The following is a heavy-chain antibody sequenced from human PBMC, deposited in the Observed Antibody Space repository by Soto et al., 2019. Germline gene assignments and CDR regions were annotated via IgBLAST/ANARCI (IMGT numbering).Heavy chain of an antibody. CDR3: ARLGGSLVRGTYQYYGMDV. CDR1: GYSFTSFW. J-gene: IGHJ6*02. V-gene: IGHV5-10-1*01. CDR2: IDPSDSNT. D-gene: IGHD3-10*01. Sequence: GESLKISCKGSGYSFTSFWISWVRQVPGKGVDWMGRIDPSDSNTDYSPSFGGHVTISADKSSSTAYLQWSSLKASDTAMYYCARLGGSLVRGTYQYYGMDVWGQGTTVTVSS.